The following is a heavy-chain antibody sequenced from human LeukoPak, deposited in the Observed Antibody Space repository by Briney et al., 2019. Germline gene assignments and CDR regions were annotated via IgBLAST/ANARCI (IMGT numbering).Heavy chain of an antibody. D-gene: IGHD6-13*01. CDR2: ILNDGSNE. V-gene: IGHV3-33*06. CDR1: GFTFSRYG. CDR3: AKDTNPSSTYHSHCDY. Sequence: GGSLRLSCAASGFTFSRYGMHWVRQAPGKGLEWATLILNDGSNEYYADSVKGRFTISRDNSKNTLYLQMNSLRVEDTGVYYCAKDTNPSSTYHSHCDYWGQGTLVTVSS. J-gene: IGHJ4*02.